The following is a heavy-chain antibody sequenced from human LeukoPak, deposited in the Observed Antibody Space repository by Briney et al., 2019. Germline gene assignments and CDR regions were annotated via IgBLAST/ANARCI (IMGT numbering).Heavy chain of an antibody. CDR2: IYYSGGT. V-gene: IGHV4-59*01. CDR3: ARGGWYSSSWSFDY. D-gene: IGHD6-13*01. J-gene: IGHJ4*02. CDR1: GGSISSYY. Sequence: PSETLSLTCTVSGGSISSYYWSWVRQPPGKGLEWIGYIYYSGGTNYNPSLKSRVTISVDTSKNQFSLKLSSATAADTAVYYCARGGWYSSSWSFDYWGQGTLVTVSS.